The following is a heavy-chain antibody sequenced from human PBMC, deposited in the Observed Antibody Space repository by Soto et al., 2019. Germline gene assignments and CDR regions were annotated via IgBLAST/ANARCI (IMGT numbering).Heavy chain of an antibody. CDR2: IYYSGST. D-gene: IGHD6-13*01. CDR3: ARTREDSSSWYPFDY. J-gene: IGHJ4*02. V-gene: IGHV4-59*01. Sequence: SETLSLTCTVSGGSISSYYWSWIRQPPGKGLEWIGYIYYSGSTNYNPSLKSRVTISVDTSKNQFSLKLSSVTAVDTAVYYCARTREDSSSWYPFDYWGQGTLVTVSS. CDR1: GGSISSYY.